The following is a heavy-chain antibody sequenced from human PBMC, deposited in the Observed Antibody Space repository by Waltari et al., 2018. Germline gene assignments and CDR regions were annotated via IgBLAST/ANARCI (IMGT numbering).Heavy chain of an antibody. J-gene: IGHJ5*02. CDR1: GYTFTGYY. D-gene: IGHD2-15*01. CDR3: AREGKRGGGSYLSSNWFDP. V-gene: IGHV1-2*06. CDR2: INPNSGGT. Sequence: QVQLVQSGAEVKKPGASVKVSCKASGYTFTGYYMHWVRPAPGQGLEWMGRINPNSGGTNYAQKFQGRVTMTRDTSISTAYMELSRLRSDDTAVYYCAREGKRGGGSYLSSNWFDPWGQGTLVTVSS.